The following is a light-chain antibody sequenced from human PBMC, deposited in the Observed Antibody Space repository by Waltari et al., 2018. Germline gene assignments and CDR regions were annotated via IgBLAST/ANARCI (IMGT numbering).Light chain of an antibody. CDR2: FAS. J-gene: IGKJ4*01. V-gene: IGKV1-9*01. Sequence: KLTQSPSSLSASVGDRVTITCRASQGINNYLAWYQQQPGEAPKPLTYFASTLERGVPSLFSGSGSGTDFTLTISSLQPEDFATYYCQHLNGYPITFGGGTKVEIK. CDR1: QGINNY. CDR3: QHLNGYPIT.